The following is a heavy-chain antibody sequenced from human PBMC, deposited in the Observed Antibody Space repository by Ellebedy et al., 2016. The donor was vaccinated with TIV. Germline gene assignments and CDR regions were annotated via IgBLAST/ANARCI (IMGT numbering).Heavy chain of an antibody. J-gene: IGHJ3*02. CDR2: IYYSGSS. CDR1: GDSMRNYY. D-gene: IGHD3-22*01. V-gene: IGHV4-59*01. Sequence: SETLSLXXTVSGDSMRNYYWNWLRQPPGKGLEWIGYIYYSGSSNYNPSLKTRVTISLDTSKNQFSLKLSSVAAADTAVYYCARGKYYYDSSGLDTFDIWGQGTMVTVSS. CDR3: ARGKYYYDSSGLDTFDI.